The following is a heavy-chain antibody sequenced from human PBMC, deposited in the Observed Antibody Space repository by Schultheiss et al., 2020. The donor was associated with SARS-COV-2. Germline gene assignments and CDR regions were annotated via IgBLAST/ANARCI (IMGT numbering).Heavy chain of an antibody. CDR1: GGSFRGYY. CDR2: IYHSGST. J-gene: IGHJ2*01. D-gene: IGHD4-17*01. V-gene: IGHV4-34*01. CDR3: ARAYATYWYIDF. Sequence: SETLSLTFAVYGGSFRGYYWSWIRQPPGKGLEWIGEIYHSGSTNYNPSLKSRVTISVDKSKNQFSLKLSSVTAADTAVYYCARAYATYWYIDFWGRGTLVTVSS.